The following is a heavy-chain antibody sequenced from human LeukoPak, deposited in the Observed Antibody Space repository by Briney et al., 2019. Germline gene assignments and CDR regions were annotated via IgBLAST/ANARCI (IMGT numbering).Heavy chain of an antibody. CDR1: GDSISSYY. Sequence: SETLSLTCTVSGDSISSYYWSWIRQPPGKGLEWIGYIYYSGNTNYNPSLKSRVTISVDTSRTRFSLKLSSVTAADTAVYYCARQLSHWFDPCGPGTLVTVSS. J-gene: IGHJ5*02. V-gene: IGHV4-59*01. CDR2: IYYSGNT. CDR3: ARQLSHWFDP.